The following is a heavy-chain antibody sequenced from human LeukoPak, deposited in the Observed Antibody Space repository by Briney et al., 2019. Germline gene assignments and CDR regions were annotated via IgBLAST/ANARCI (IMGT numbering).Heavy chain of an antibody. CDR1: GYTFTGYY. D-gene: IGHD3-22*01. CDR3: ASPYDSSGYYYGGGFDY. CDR2: INPNSGGT. V-gene: IGHV1-2*02. Sequence: ASVKVSCKASGYTFTGYYMHWVRQAPGQGLEWMGWINPNSGGTNYAQKFQGRVTMTRDTSISTAYMELSRLRSDVTAVYYCASPYDSSGYYYGGGFDYWGQGTLVTVSS. J-gene: IGHJ4*02.